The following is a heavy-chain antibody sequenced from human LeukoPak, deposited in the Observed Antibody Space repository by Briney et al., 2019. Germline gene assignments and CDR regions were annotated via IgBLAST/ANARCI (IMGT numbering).Heavy chain of an antibody. D-gene: IGHD3-9*01. CDR2: IHRGGRT. Sequence: SETLSLTCAVSGVSISSSEWWSWVRQPPGRGLEGIGEIHRGGRTSYPPSLKSRATISMHYSKIKFSMKLTSVTAADTAIYYCGKTDIYFNPIDYWGPGSLVTVSS. V-gene: IGHV4-4*02. CDR3: GKTDIYFNPIDY. J-gene: IGHJ4*02. CDR1: GVSISSSEW.